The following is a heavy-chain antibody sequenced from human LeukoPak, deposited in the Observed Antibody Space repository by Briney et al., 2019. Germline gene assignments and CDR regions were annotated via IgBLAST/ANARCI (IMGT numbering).Heavy chain of an antibody. CDR3: ARGYCGGDCYPEIDY. J-gene: IGHJ4*02. D-gene: IGHD2-21*02. CDR1: GYTFTSYY. Sequence: ASVKVSCKASGYTFTSYYMHLVRQAPGQGLEWMGIINPSGGSTSYAQKFQGRVTMTRDMYTSTVYMELSRLRSEDTAVYYCARGYCGGDCYPEIDYWGQGTLVTVSS. V-gene: IGHV1-46*01. CDR2: INPSGGST.